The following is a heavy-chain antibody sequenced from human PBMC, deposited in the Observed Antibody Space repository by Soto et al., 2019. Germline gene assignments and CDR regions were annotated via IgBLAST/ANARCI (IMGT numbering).Heavy chain of an antibody. D-gene: IGHD6-19*01. J-gene: IGHJ6*02. Sequence: QVQLVQSGAEVKKPGASVKVSCKASGYNFIGYYIHWVRQAPGQGLQWMGWIDPNNGDTDSAQKFQGRITMTRDTSISTVYMDLSSPRIDDTAIYYCARLRGQFYYGMDVWGQGTTVAVSS. V-gene: IGHV1-2*02. CDR1: GYNFIGYY. CDR2: IDPNNGDT. CDR3: ARLRGQFYYGMDV.